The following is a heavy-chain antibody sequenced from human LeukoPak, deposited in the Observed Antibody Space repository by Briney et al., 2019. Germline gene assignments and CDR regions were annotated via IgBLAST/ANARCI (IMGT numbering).Heavy chain of an antibody. Sequence: GGSLRLSCAASGFTFDDYAMHWVRQAPGKGLKWVSGISWNSGSIGYADSVKGRFTISRDNANNSLYLQMNSLRAEDMALYYCAKDGEGGGSCYVGAFDIWGQGTMVTVSS. CDR3: AKDGEGGGSCYVGAFDI. CDR1: GFTFDDYA. J-gene: IGHJ3*02. V-gene: IGHV3-9*03. CDR2: ISWNSGSI. D-gene: IGHD2-15*01.